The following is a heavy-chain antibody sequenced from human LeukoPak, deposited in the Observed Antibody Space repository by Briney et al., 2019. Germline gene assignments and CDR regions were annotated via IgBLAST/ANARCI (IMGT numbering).Heavy chain of an antibody. Sequence: SETQSLTCTVSGGSISSYYWSWIRPPPGKGLEWIGYIYNSGSPNYNPSLKSRVTLSIDASKNQFSLKLSSVTAADTAVYFCVRNGGSYSFDYWGQGTLVTVSS. J-gene: IGHJ4*02. CDR3: VRNGGSYSFDY. D-gene: IGHD1-26*01. V-gene: IGHV4-59*01. CDR2: IYNSGSP. CDR1: GGSISSYY.